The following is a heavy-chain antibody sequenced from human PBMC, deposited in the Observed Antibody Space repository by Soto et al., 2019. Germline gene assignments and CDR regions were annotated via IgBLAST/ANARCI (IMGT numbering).Heavy chain of an antibody. CDR2: IKGKADGGLV. Sequence: DVQLVESGGGSVKPGGSLRVSCVASGFNFADAWMTWVRQAPGRGLEWVGRIKGKADGGLVDYGTPVKGRFTISRDDSTNTLFLQLDSLRVEDTAMYFCATSVLRMGDSVYYFDNWGQGTLVTVSS. CDR1: GFNFADAW. CDR3: ATSVLRMGDSVYYFDN. V-gene: IGHV3-15*01. D-gene: IGHD5-18*01. J-gene: IGHJ4*02.